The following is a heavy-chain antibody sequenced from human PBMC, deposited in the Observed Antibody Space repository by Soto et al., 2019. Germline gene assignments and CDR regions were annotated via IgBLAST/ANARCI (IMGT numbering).Heavy chain of an antibody. V-gene: IGHV3-48*03. CDR3: ARGRYCSSTSCYGDYYYYYMDV. D-gene: IGHD2-2*01. J-gene: IGHJ6*03. CDR1: GFTFSSYE. Sequence: GGSLRLSCAASGFTFSSYEMNWVRQAPGKGLEWVSYISSSGSTIYYADSVKGRFTISRDNAKNSLYLQMNSLRAEDTAVYYCARGRYCSSTSCYGDYYYYYMDVWGKGTTVTVSS. CDR2: ISSSGSTI.